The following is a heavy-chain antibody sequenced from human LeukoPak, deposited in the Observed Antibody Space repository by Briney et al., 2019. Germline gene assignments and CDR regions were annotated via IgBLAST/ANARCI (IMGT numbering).Heavy chain of an antibody. Sequence: GRSLRLSCAASGFTFSSYAMHWVRQAPGKGLEWVAVISYDGSNKYCADSVKGRFTISRDNSKNTLYLQMNSLRAEDTAVYYCAREQSRDYGDGIDYWGQGTLVTVSS. V-gene: IGHV3-30-3*01. CDR3: AREQSRDYGDGIDY. D-gene: IGHD4-17*01. J-gene: IGHJ4*02. CDR1: GFTFSSYA. CDR2: ISYDGSNK.